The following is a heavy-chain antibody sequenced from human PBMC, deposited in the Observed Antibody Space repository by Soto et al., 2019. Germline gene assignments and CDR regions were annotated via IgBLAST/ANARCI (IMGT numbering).Heavy chain of an antibody. CDR1: GFRFSNAW. J-gene: IGHJ4*02. V-gene: IGHV3-15*01. D-gene: IGHD3-9*01. CDR3: TTDITYYDIFLDY. CDR2: LKSRTDGGTT. Sequence: SLRLACAASGFRFSNAWMSWVRQAAGKGLEWVGRLKSRTDGGTTDYAAPVKGRFTSSRDDSKNTLYLQMNSLKTEDTVVYYCTTDITYYDIFLDYWGQGTLVTVS.